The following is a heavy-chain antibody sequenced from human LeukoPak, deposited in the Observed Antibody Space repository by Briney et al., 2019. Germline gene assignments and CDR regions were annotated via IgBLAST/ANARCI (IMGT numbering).Heavy chain of an antibody. J-gene: IGHJ4*02. CDR2: IYSGGST. V-gene: IGHV3-66*01. CDR3: ARADSSGPPYYFDY. CDR1: GFTVSSNY. D-gene: IGHD3-22*01. Sequence: PGGSLRLSCAASGFTVSSNYMSWVRQAPGKGLEWVSVIYSGGSTYYADSVKGRFTISRDNSKNTLYLQMNSLRAEDTAVYYCARADSSGPPYYFDYWGQGTLVTVSS.